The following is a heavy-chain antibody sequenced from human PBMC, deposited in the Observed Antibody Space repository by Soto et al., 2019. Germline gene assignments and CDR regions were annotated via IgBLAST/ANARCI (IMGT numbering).Heavy chain of an antibody. CDR1: GGTFSSYA. CDR2: IIPIFGTA. J-gene: IGHJ2*01. V-gene: IGHV1-69*01. CDR3: ARSSIGYCGGDCYSGWYFDL. Sequence: QVQLVQSGAEVKKPGSSVKVSCTASGGTFSSYAISWVRQAPGQGLEWMGGIIPIFGTANYAQKFQGRVTITADESTSTAYMELSSLRSEDTAVYYCARSSIGYCGGDCYSGWYFDLWGRGTLVTVSS. D-gene: IGHD2-21*02.